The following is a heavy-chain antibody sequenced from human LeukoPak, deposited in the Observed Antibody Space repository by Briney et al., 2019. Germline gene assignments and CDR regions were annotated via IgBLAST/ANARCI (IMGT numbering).Heavy chain of an antibody. Sequence: GGSLRLSCAASGFTFSSYAMSWVRQAPGKGLEWVSAISGSGGSTYYADSVKGRFTISRDNSKNTLYLQMNSLRAEDTAVYYCAKGVVVVPNSYWYFDLWGRGTLVTVSS. CDR3: AKGVVVVPNSYWYFDL. J-gene: IGHJ2*01. V-gene: IGHV3-23*01. CDR2: ISGSGGST. D-gene: IGHD3-22*01. CDR1: GFTFSSYA.